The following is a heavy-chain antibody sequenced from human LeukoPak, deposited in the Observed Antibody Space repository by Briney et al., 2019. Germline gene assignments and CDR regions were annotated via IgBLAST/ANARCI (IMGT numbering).Heavy chain of an antibody. J-gene: IGHJ6*03. V-gene: IGHV1-69*02. Sequence: ASVKVSCKASGGTFSSYTISWVRQAPGQGLEWMGRIIPILGIANYAQKFQVRVTVTADNSTSTAYMELSRLRSEDTAVYYCASHRFQGGATINYYYMDVWGKGTTVTVSS. CDR2: IIPILGIA. CDR3: ASHRFQGGATINYYYMDV. CDR1: GGTFSSYT. D-gene: IGHD5-12*01.